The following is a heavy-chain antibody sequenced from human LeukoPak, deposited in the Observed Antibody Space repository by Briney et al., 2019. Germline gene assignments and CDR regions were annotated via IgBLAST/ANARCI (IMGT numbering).Heavy chain of an antibody. V-gene: IGHV4-34*01. J-gene: IGHJ4*02. CDR3: ARGSATGLAY. CDR2: IGRSGST. Sequence: MPSETLSPTCAVYGGSFSGYSWTWIRQPPGKGLEWIGEIGRSGSTNYNPSLKSRLTISVDTSKNQFSLKLSSVTAADTAVYYCARGSATGLAYWGQGNLVTVSS. D-gene: IGHD1-1*01. CDR1: GGSFSGYS.